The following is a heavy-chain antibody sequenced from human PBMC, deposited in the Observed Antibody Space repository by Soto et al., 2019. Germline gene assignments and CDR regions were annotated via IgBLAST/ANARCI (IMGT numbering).Heavy chain of an antibody. V-gene: IGHV3-30*18. D-gene: IGHD6-13*01. CDR2: ISYDGSNK. Sequence: GGSLRLSCAASGFTFSSYGMHWVRQAPGKGLEWVAVISYDGSNKYYADSVKGRFTISRDNSKNTLYLQMNSLRAEDTAVYYCAKDNVAAENARSYYYYGMDVWGQGTTVTVSS. CDR1: GFTFSSYG. J-gene: IGHJ6*02. CDR3: AKDNVAAENARSYYYYGMDV.